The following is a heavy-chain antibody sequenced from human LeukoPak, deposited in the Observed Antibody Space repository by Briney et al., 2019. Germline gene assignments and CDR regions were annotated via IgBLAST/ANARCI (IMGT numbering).Heavy chain of an antibody. D-gene: IGHD5-18*01. CDR1: GGSISSDYYK. V-gene: IGHV4-30-2*06. CDR2: IYESGNI. CDR3: AREGLGYSYGLDAFDI. Sequence: PSQTLSLTCTVSGGSISSDYYKWSWMRQSPGKGLEWIGYIYESGNIYYNPSVESRVTISEDRSKNQFSLKLTSVTAADTAVYYCAREGLGYSYGLDAFDIWGQGTMVTVSS. J-gene: IGHJ3*02.